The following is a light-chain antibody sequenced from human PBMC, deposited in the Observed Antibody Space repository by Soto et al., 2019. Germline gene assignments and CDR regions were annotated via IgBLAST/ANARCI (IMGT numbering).Light chain of an antibody. CDR3: SSYTSSSTLV. Sequence: QSALTQPASVSGSPGQSITISCTGNSSDVGGYNYVSWYQQHPGKAPKLIIYDVSNRPSGVSNRFSGSKSGNTASLTISGIQAEDEADYYCSSYTSSSTLVFGGGTKLTVL. J-gene: IGLJ2*01. CDR2: DVS. CDR1: SSDVGGYNY. V-gene: IGLV2-14*03.